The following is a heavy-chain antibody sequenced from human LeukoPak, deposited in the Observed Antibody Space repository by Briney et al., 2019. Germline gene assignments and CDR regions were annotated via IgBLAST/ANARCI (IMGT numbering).Heavy chain of an antibody. J-gene: IGHJ4*02. Sequence: EASVKVSCKASGYTFTSYGISWVRQAPGQGLEWMGWISTYNGNTNYARKVQAGVSMTTDTSTSTAYMELRSLRSDDTAIYYCARGNYWKYWGQGTLVTVSS. V-gene: IGHV1-18*01. CDR1: GYTFTSYG. CDR2: ISTYNGNT. D-gene: IGHD3-3*01. CDR3: ARGNYWKY.